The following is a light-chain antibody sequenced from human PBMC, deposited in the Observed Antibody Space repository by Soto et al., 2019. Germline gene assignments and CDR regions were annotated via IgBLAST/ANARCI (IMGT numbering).Light chain of an antibody. CDR1: QSINSRY. CDR3: QQFGSSPGFT. CDR2: GAS. V-gene: IGKV3-20*01. J-gene: IGKJ3*01. Sequence: EIVLTQSPGTLSLSPGERATLSCRASQSINSRYLAWYQQKPGQAPRLLIYGASSRATGIPERFSGSGSGTDCTLTISRLEPEDFAVYYCQQFGSSPGFTFGPGTKVDIK.